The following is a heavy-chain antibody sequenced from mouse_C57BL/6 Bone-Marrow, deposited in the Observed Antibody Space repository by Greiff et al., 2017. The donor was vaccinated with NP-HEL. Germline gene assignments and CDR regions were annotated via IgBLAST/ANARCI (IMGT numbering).Heavy chain of an antibody. CDR1: GFTFSDYG. CDR3: ARTTVVAHWYFDV. V-gene: IGHV5-17*01. CDR2: ISSGSSTI. D-gene: IGHD1-1*01. Sequence: EVHLVESGGGLVKPGGSLKLSCAASGFTFSDYGMHWVRQAPEKGLEWVAYISSGSSTIYYADTVKGRFTISRDNAKNTLFLQMTSRRSEDTAMYYCARTTVVAHWYFDVWGTGTTVTVSS. J-gene: IGHJ1*03.